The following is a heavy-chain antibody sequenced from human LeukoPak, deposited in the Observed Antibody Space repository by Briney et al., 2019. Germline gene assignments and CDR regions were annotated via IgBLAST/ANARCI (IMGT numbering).Heavy chain of an antibody. CDR1: GFTFDDYA. Sequence: GGSLRLSCAASGFTFDDYAMHWVRQAPGKGLEWVSLVSWDGGSTYYADSVKGRFTISRDNSKNTLYLQMNSLRAEDTAVYYCARGFLELPYYYYYMDVWGKGTTVTVSS. J-gene: IGHJ6*03. CDR3: ARGFLELPYYYYYMDV. D-gene: IGHD1-7*01. CDR2: VSWDGGST. V-gene: IGHV3-43D*03.